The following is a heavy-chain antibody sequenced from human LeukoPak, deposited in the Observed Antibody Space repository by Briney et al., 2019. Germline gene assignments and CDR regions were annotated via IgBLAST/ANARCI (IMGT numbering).Heavy chain of an antibody. D-gene: IGHD2-2*01. J-gene: IGHJ4*02. CDR2: IASGGST. Sequence: PGGSLRLSCAASGFTFSSYAMSWVRQAPGKGLEWVSGIASGGSTYYADSVKGRFTISRDNSKNTLNLQMNSLRAEDTAVYYCAKCAAAPYYFDYWGQGTLVTVSS. V-gene: IGHV3-23*01. CDR1: GFTFSSYA. CDR3: AKCAAAPYYFDY.